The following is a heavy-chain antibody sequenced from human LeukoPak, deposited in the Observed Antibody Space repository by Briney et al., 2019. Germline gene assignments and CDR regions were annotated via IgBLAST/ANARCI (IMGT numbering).Heavy chain of an antibody. J-gene: IGHJ4*02. V-gene: IGHV1-46*01. D-gene: IGHD5-24*01. Sequence: GASVKVSCKASGYTFTSYYMHWVRQAPGQGLEWMGIINPSGGSTSYAQKFQGRVTITADESTSTAYIDLSSLRSEDTAVYYCARSREMATMFDVDYWGQGTLVTVSS. CDR2: INPSGGST. CDR1: GYTFTSYY. CDR3: ARSREMATMFDVDY.